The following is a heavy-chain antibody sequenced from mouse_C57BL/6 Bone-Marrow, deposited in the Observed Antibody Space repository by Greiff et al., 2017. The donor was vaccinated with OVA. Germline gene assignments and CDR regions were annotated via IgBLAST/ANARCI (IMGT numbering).Heavy chain of an antibody. Sequence: EVQLQESGPGLAKPSQTLSLTCSVTGYSITSDYWNWIRKFPGNKLEYMGYISYSGSTYYNPSLKSRISITRDTSKNQYYLQLNSVTTEDTATYYCARYYYGSSYVGGAMDYWGQGTSVTVSS. J-gene: IGHJ4*01. V-gene: IGHV3-8*01. CDR2: ISYSGST. CDR1: GYSITSDY. CDR3: ARYYYGSSYVGGAMDY. D-gene: IGHD1-1*01.